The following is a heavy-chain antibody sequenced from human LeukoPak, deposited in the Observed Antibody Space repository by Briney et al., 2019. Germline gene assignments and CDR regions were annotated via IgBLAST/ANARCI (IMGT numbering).Heavy chain of an antibody. D-gene: IGHD3-22*01. CDR3: VREKINYDSSGAFDY. CDR2: IKQDGSEK. CDR1: GFTFSNYW. V-gene: IGHV3-7*01. Sequence: SGGSLRLSCVASGFTFSNYWMAWVRQAPGKGLEWVANIKQDGSEKYYVDSVKGRFTISRDNAKNSLYLQMNSLRAEDTAVYHCVREKINYDSSGAFDYWGQGTLVTVSS. J-gene: IGHJ4*02.